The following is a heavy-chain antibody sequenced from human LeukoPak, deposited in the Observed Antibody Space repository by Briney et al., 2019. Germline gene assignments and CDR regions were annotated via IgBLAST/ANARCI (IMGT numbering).Heavy chain of an antibody. J-gene: IGHJ2*01. CDR2: IYYRGNT. CDR3: ARDLDNGGSSIWYFDL. CDR1: GGSISSFY. Sequence: PSETLSLTCTVSGGSISSFYWSWIRQPPGKGLEWLGYIYYRGNTQYNPSLKGRVTISVDTYKNQFSLRLTSVTAADTAVYYCARDLDNGGSSIWYFDLWGRGTLVTVSS. V-gene: IGHV4-59*01. D-gene: IGHD4-23*01.